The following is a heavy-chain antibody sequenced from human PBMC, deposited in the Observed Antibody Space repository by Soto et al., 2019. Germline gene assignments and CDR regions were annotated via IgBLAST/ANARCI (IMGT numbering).Heavy chain of an antibody. CDR3: ARETPSVYFDY. J-gene: IGHJ4*02. CDR1: GFTFSSYE. CDR2: ITSSGSTI. Sequence: PGGPLRLSCAASGFTFSSYEMNWVRQAPGKGLEWVTYITSSGSTIYYADSVKGRFTISRDNAKNSLYLQMNSLRAEDTAVYYCARETPSVYFDYWGQGTLVTVSS. V-gene: IGHV3-48*03.